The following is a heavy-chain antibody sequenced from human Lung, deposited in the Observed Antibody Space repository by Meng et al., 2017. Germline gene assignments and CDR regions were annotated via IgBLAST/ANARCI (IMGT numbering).Heavy chain of an antibody. CDR2: IDPNNDHT. V-gene: IGHV1-2*06. Sequence: QWHLVQLGPEVRRPGASVKLSCKPSGYTFAAYWIHWLRQAPGQGLEWMGRIDPNNDHTQYAQNFQGRVTMTSDTSISTVYMELNGLRSDDTAVYYCARDEDISAAGKLFGDYWGQGTLVTVSS. CDR1: GYTFAAYW. J-gene: IGHJ4*02. D-gene: IGHD6-13*01. CDR3: ARDEDISAAGKLFGDY.